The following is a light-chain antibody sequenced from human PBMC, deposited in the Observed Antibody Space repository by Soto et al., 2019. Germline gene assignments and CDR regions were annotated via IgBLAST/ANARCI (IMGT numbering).Light chain of an antibody. CDR1: SSNIGTPYD. V-gene: IGLV1-40*01. CDR3: QSYDSSPSGYVI. Sequence: QSVLTQPPSVSGAPGQRVTISCTGSSSNIGTPYDVHWYQQLPGTAPKLLIYGNSNRPSGVPDRFSGSKSGTSASLAITGLPAEDEADYYCQSYDSSPSGYVIFGGGTKLTVL. J-gene: IGLJ2*01. CDR2: GNS.